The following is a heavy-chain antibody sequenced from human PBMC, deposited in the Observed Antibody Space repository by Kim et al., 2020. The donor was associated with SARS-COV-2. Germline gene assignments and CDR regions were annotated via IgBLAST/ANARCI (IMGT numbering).Heavy chain of an antibody. Sequence: SETLSLTCSVSGGSVRTTGHFWGWIRQPPGKGLEWIASIYYSGITYYKSSLQSRVTISVDTSKNQFSLKVRSVIAADTAFYYCARVEVSSGQYFFDFWG. V-gene: IGHV4-39*07. D-gene: IGHD5-12*01. CDR1: GGSVRTTGHF. CDR3: ARVEVSSGQYFFDF. J-gene: IGHJ4*01. CDR2: IYYSGIT.